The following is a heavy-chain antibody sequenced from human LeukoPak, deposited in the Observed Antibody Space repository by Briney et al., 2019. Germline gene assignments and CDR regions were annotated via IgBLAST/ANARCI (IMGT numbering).Heavy chain of an antibody. CDR1: GFTFSSYA. CDR2: ISGSGGST. V-gene: IGHV3-23*01. CDR3: AKVRSEGRITIFGVVKYYFDY. Sequence: PGRSLRLSCAASGFTFSSYAMSWVRQAPGKGLEWVSAISGSGGSTYYADSVKGRFTISRDNSKNTLYLQMNSLRAEDTAVYYCAKVRSEGRITIFGVVKYYFDYWGQGTLVTVSS. D-gene: IGHD3-3*01. J-gene: IGHJ4*02.